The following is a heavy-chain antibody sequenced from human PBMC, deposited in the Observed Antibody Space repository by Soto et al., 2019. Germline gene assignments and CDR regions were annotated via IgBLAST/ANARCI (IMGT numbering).Heavy chain of an antibody. CDR2: VSSASDYS. CDR3: ARHDYSNEHWFDT. V-gene: IGHV3-11*06. CDR1: GFTFSDYY. Sequence: GGSLRLSCTASGFTFSDYYMSWIRQAPGKGLEWISYVSSASDYSTYADSVKGRFTISRDNAKNSLYLQLNNVRPDDTALYFCARHDYSNEHWFDTWGLGTAVTVSS. D-gene: IGHD4-4*01. J-gene: IGHJ5*02.